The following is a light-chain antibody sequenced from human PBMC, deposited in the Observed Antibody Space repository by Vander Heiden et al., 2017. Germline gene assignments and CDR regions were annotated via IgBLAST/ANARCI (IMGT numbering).Light chain of an antibody. V-gene: IGLV3-21*02. CDR1: SIRDKA. Sequence: SYVLPQPPSVSVAPGQTATITCGGNSIRDKAVHWYQQRPGQAPVLVVYDDGARPSGIPARFSGSNSGNTAILTIGRVEAGDEADYYCQVWDSDSDHYVFGPGTTVTVL. J-gene: IGLJ1*01. CDR3: QVWDSDSDHYV. CDR2: DDG.